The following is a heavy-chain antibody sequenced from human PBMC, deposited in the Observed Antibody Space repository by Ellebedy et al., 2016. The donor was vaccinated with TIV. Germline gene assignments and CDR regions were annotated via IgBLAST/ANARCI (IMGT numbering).Heavy chain of an antibody. CDR2: ISTHNGNT. V-gene: IGHV1-18*01. Sequence: ASVKVSXKASSYSFTSYDITWVRQAPGQGLEWMGWISTHNGNTNFAQKLQGRLSLSTDASKTTAYMELRNVTSEDTAVYFCARDQFGAAGTYGFDYWGLGTLVTVSS. D-gene: IGHD3-10*01. CDR3: ARDQFGAAGTYGFDY. CDR1: SYSFTSYD. J-gene: IGHJ4*02.